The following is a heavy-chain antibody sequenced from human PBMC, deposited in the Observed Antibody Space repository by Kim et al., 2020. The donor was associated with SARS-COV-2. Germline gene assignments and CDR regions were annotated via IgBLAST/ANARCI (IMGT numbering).Heavy chain of an antibody. CDR1: GYTFTSYY. Sequence: ASVKVSCKASGYTFTSYYMHWVRQAPGQGLEWMGIINPSGGSTSYAQKFQGRVTMTRDTSTSTVYMELSSLRSEDTAVYYCARDMGPYSSGCSEAFDIWGQGTMVTVSS. V-gene: IGHV1-46*01. J-gene: IGHJ3*02. CDR2: INPSGGST. CDR3: ARDMGPYSSGCSEAFDI. D-gene: IGHD6-19*01.